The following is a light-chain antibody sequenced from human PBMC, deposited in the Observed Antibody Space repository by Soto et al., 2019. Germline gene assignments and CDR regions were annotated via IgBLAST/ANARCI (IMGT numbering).Light chain of an antibody. CDR3: QQTNSFPVT. J-gene: IGKJ5*01. CDR2: GAS. CDR1: QGIGTW. Sequence: DVQVTQSPSFVSAPVGDTVTITCRASQGIGTWLAWYQQKPGKAPNLLIYGASNLQSGVPPRFSGSGLGTHFTLTIVSLQPEDFATYFCQQTNSFPVTFGQGTRLEI. V-gene: IGKV1D-12*01.